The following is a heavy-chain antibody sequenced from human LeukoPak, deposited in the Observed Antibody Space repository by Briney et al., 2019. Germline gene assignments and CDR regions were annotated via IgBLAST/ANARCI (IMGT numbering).Heavy chain of an antibody. J-gene: IGHJ5*02. V-gene: IGHV3-53*01. Sequence: GGSLRLSCAASGFTVSSNYMSWVRQAPGKGLEWVSVIYSGGSTYYADSVKGRFTISRDNSKNTLYLQMNSLRAEDTAVYYCARVWYRNWFDPWGQGTLVTVSS. CDR3: ARVWYRNWFDP. CDR2: IYSGGST. CDR1: GFTVSSNY. D-gene: IGHD1-14*01.